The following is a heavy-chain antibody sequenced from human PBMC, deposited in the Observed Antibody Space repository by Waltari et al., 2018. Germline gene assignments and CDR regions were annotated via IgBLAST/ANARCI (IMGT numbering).Heavy chain of an antibody. V-gene: IGHV1-3*01. D-gene: IGHD4-17*01. CDR1: GYTFTSYA. Sequence: QVQLVQSGAEVKKPGASVKVSCKASGYTFTSYAMHWVRQAPGQRLEWMGWINAGNGNTKYSQKFQGRVTLTMDTSASTAYMELSSLRSEDTAVYYCVTSALTTAVTWYFDLWGRGTLVTVSS. CDR2: INAGNGNT. J-gene: IGHJ2*01. CDR3: VTSALTTAVTWYFDL.